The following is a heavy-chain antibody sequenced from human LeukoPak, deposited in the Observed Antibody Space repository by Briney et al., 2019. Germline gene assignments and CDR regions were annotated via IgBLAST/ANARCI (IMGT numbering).Heavy chain of an antibody. J-gene: IGHJ4*02. CDR2: VHLDGRT. CDR3: AREGGFYRPLDY. Sequence: PLETLSLTWDVSGXSVTSTNWWTWFRQPPGKGLEWIGEVHLDGRTNYNPFLKSRLVMSADLPENHISLKLTSVTAADTAVYYCAREGGFYRPLDYSGQGTLVTVSS. CDR1: GXSVTSTNW. V-gene: IGHV4-4*02. D-gene: IGHD6-25*01.